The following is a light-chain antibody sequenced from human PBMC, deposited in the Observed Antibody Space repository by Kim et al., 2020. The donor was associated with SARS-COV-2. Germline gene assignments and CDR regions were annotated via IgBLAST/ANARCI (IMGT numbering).Light chain of an antibody. J-gene: IGKJ2*01. CDR3: LQHYTSPRT. V-gene: IGKV1-17*03. Sequence: ASVGDRVTITCRTSQCIRNYLAWFQQRPGQAPKRLIYGASSLQSGVPSRFSGAGSGTEFTLTISSLRPEDFATYYCLQHYTSPRTFGQGTKLEI. CDR2: GAS. CDR1: QCIRNY.